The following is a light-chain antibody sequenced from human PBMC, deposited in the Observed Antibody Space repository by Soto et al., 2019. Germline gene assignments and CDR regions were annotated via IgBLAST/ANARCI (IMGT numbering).Light chain of an antibody. CDR2: GAS. V-gene: IGKV3-15*01. J-gene: IGKJ1*01. CDR1: QSVGHN. Sequence: DIVMTQSPVTLSVSPGDRATLSCRASQSVGHNLAWFQQKPGQAPRLLIYGASAGATGIPDRFSGSGFGIEFTLTISSLQSEDLAVYYCQQYNNRPRTFGQGTKVEMK. CDR3: QQYNNRPRT.